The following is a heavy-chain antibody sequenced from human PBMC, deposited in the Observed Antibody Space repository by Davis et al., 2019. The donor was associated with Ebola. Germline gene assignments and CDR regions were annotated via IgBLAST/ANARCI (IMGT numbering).Heavy chain of an antibody. CDR1: GFTFSSYA. CDR2: ISYDGSNK. CDR3: ARATHFDY. Sequence: GGSLRLSCAASGFTFSSYAMHWVRQAPGKGLEWVAVISYDGSNKYYADSVKGRFTISRDNSKNTLDLQMNSLRAEDTAVYYCARATHFDYWGQGTLVTVSS. J-gene: IGHJ4*02. V-gene: IGHV3-30*04. D-gene: IGHD2-15*01.